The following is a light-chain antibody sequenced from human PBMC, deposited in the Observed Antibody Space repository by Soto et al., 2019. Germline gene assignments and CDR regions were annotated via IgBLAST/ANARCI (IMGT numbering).Light chain of an antibody. CDR1: QSISPW. V-gene: IGKV1-5*01. J-gene: IGKJ4*01. CDR3: LQDSSYPLT. CDR2: DAS. Sequence: DIQMTQSPFTLSASVGDRVTITCRASQSISPWLAWYQQKPGKAPKLLIYDASSLESGVPSRFSGSGSGTEFTLTISSLQPEDFATYYCLQDSSYPLTFGGGTKVDIK.